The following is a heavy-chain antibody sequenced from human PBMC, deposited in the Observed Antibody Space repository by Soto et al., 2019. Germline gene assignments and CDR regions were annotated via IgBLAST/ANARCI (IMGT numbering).Heavy chain of an antibody. CDR1: GFTFSSYG. CDR3: AGDLDVWSGYYLFGY. J-gene: IGHJ4*02. D-gene: IGHD3-3*01. CDR2: IWFDGSNK. V-gene: IGHV3-33*01. Sequence: QVQLVESGGGGVQPGRSLRLSCAASGFTFSSYGMHWVCQAPGKGLEWVAVIWFDGSNKYYADSVKGRFTISRDNSTNTLYLQKNSLRPEDTAIYYCAGDLDVWSGYYLFGYWVQGTLVTVS.